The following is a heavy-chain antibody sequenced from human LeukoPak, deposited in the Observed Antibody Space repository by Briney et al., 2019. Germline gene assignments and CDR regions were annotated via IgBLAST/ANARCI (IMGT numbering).Heavy chain of an antibody. CDR2: INPNSGET. CDR3: ASTSYRGAFYYYMDV. D-gene: IGHD3-10*01. Sequence: ASVKVSCKTSGYSFTGHYMHWVRQAPGQGLEWMGLINPNSGETNYAKKFQGRVTMTRDTSISTAYMELSRLRSDDTAVYYCASTSYRGAFYYYMDVWGKGTTVTVSS. J-gene: IGHJ6*03. V-gene: IGHV1-2*02. CDR1: GYSFTGHY.